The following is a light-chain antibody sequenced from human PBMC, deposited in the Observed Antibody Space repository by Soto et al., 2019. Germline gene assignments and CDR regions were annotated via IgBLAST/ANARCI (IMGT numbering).Light chain of an antibody. CDR3: SSYGGTNNVV. J-gene: IGLJ2*01. Sequence: QSALTQLPSASGFPGQSVTISFTGTSSDVGVYKYVSWYQHHPGKAPKVVIYEVTKRPSGVPDRFSGSQSGNTASLTVSGLQAEDEADYYCSSYGGTNNVVFGGGTKLTVL. CDR2: EVT. CDR1: SSDVGVYKY. V-gene: IGLV2-8*01.